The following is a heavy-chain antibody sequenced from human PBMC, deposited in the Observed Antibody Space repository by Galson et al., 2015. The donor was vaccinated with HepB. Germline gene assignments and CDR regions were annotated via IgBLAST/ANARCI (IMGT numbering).Heavy chain of an antibody. CDR2: INHSGST. CDR3: ARRMGLRLGALSIGWFDP. D-gene: IGHD3-16*01. V-gene: IGHV4-34*01. CDR1: GGSFSGYY. Sequence: SETLSLTCAVYGGSFSGYYWSWIRQPPGKGLEWIGEINHSGSTNYNPSLKSRVTISVDTSKNQFSLKLSSVTAADTAVYYCARRMGLRLGALSIGWFDPWGQGTLVTVSS. J-gene: IGHJ5*02.